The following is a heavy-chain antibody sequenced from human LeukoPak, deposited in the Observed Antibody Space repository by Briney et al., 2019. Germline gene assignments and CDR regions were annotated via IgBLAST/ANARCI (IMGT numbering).Heavy chain of an antibody. CDR1: GGTFSSYA. CDR2: IIPIFGTA. CDR3: ARDVTPKWFDP. V-gene: IGHV1-69*06. Sequence: ASVKVSCKASGGTFSSYAISWVRQAPGQGVEWMGGIIPIFGTANYAQKFQGRVTITADKSTSTAYMELSSLRSEDTAVYYCARDVTPKWFDPWGQGTLVTVSS. D-gene: IGHD2-21*02. J-gene: IGHJ5*02.